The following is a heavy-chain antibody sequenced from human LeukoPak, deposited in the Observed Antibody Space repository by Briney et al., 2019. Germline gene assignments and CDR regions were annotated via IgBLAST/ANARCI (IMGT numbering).Heavy chain of an antibody. Sequence: GGSLRLSCAASGFTFSSYAMNWVRQAPGKGLEWVSDISGSGGSTYHADSVKGRFTISRDNSKNTLYLQMNSLRAEDTAVYYCARRNHGDYDHYFDYWGQGALVTVSS. D-gene: IGHD4-17*01. CDR3: ARRNHGDYDHYFDY. CDR1: GFTFSSYA. V-gene: IGHV3-23*01. J-gene: IGHJ4*02. CDR2: ISGSGGST.